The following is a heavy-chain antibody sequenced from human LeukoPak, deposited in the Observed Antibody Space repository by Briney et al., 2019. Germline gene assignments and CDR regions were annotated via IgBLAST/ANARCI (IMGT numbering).Heavy chain of an antibody. Sequence: GASVKVSCKVSGYTLTELSMHWVRQAPGKGLEWMGGFDPEDGETIYAQKFQGRVTMTRNTSISTAYMELSSLRSEDTAVYYCARGLYYYYMDVWGKGTTVTISS. CDR1: GYTLTELS. J-gene: IGHJ6*03. V-gene: IGHV1-24*01. CDR3: ARGLYYYYMDV. CDR2: FDPEDGET.